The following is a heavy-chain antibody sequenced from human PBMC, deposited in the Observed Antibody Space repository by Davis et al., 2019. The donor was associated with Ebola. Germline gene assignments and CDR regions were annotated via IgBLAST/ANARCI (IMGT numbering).Heavy chain of an antibody. J-gene: IGHJ5*02. Sequence: AASVKVSCKASGYTFTSYYMHWVRQAPGQGLEWMGIINPSGGSTSYAQKFQGRVTMTRDTSTSTVYMELSSLRSDDTAVYYCARSGASNWFDPWGQGTLVTVSS. CDR1: GYTFTSYY. D-gene: IGHD3-10*01. CDR3: ARSGASNWFDP. V-gene: IGHV1-46*01. CDR2: INPSGGST.